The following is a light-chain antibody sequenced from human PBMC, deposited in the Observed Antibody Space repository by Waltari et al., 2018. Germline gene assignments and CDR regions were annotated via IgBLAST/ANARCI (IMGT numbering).Light chain of an antibody. CDR2: AAS. V-gene: IGKV1-8*01. CDR1: QGISSY. J-gene: IGKJ1*01. Sequence: AIRITHSPSPLSASTGDRVTITCRERQGISSYLAWYQQNPGTAPKPLIYAASTLQSGVPSRFSGRGAEAEFTFTSSCLQSEDSATYYCEPNFSYQWTFGQGTKVEIK. CDR3: EPNFSYQWT.